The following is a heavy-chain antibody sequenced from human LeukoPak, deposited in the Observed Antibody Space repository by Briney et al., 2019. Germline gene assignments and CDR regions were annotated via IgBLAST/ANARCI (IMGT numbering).Heavy chain of an antibody. CDR2: INKGGSDK. CDR3: TRDRSLAEDH. D-gene: IGHD1-14*01. CDR1: GFTFSGHW. Sequence: PGGSLRLSCAASGFTFSGHWMSWVRQAPGKGLEWVANINKGGSDKYYVDSVKGRFTISRDNANKLLYLQMNSLRGEDTAVYYCTRDRSLAEDHWGQGTLVTVSS. V-gene: IGHV3-7*01. J-gene: IGHJ4*02.